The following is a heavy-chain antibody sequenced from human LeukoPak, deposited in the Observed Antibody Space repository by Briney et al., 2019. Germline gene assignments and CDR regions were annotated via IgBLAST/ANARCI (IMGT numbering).Heavy chain of an antibody. CDR2: INPSGGST. CDR3: ARERGGTYPYYSYGMDV. CDR1: GYTFTSYY. D-gene: IGHD1-26*01. Sequence: ASVKVSCKASGYTFTSYYMHWVRQAPGQGLEWMGIINPSGGSTSYAQKFQGRVTMTRDTSTSTVYMELSSLRSEDTAVYYCARERGGTYPYYSYGMDVWGQGTTVTVSS. V-gene: IGHV1-46*01. J-gene: IGHJ6*02.